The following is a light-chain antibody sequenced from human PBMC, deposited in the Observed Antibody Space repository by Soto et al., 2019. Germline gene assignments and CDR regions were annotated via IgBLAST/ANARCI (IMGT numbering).Light chain of an antibody. V-gene: IGKV3-15*01. CDR3: QQYYNWPPWT. J-gene: IGKJ1*01. Sequence: EIVMTQSPATLSVSPGERATLSCRASQSVSTNLAWYQHKPGQAPRLLNYGASTTATGVPDRFSGSGSGTEFTLTISSRRSEDFAVYYCQQYYNWPPWTFGQGTKVELK. CDR2: GAS. CDR1: QSVSTN.